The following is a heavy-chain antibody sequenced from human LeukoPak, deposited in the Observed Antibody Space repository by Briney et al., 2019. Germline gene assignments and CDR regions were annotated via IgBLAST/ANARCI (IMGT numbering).Heavy chain of an antibody. CDR2: ISGSGGST. Sequence: GGSLRLSCVASGFSFDDFAMHWVRQAPGKGLEWVSAISGSGGSTYYADSVKGRFTISRDNSKNTLYLQMNSLRAEDTAVYYCAKLPPGYPRARLDYWGQGTLVTVSS. V-gene: IGHV3-23*01. CDR1: GFSFDDFA. CDR3: AKLPPGYPRARLDY. J-gene: IGHJ4*02. D-gene: IGHD6-13*01.